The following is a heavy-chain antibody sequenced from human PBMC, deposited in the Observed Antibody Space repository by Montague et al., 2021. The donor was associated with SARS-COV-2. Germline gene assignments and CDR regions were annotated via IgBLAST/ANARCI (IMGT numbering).Heavy chain of an antibody. V-gene: IGHV3-21*01. CDR3: ARTGPGDRSYGMDV. Sequence: SLRLSCAASGFNFVISDMNWVRQAPGKRLEWVSSISGSSPYIYYADSVKGRSTVSRHNAESSVYLQMDSLRAEDTALYYCARTGPGDRSYGMDVWGRGTTVTVSS. D-gene: IGHD7-27*01. CDR1: GFNFVISD. J-gene: IGHJ6*02. CDR2: ISGSSPYI.